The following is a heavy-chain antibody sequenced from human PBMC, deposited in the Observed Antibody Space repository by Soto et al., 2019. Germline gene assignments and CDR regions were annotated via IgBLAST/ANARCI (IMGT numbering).Heavy chain of an antibody. CDR1: GFAFSTYA. CDR2: ISPQGGST. J-gene: IGHJ4*02. Sequence: GGSLRLSCSASGFAFSTYAMHWVRQTPGKGLEYVSAISPQGGSTYYADSVKGRFTISRDDSKNTVYLQMSSLRPDDTAVYYCVNMMIARGGFDFWGQGTLVTVSS. CDR3: VNMMIARGGFDF. D-gene: IGHD2-21*01. V-gene: IGHV3-64D*06.